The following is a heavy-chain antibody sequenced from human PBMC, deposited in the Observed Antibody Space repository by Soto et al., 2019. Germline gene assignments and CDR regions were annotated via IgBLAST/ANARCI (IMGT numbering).Heavy chain of an antibody. CDR2: ISAYNGNT. V-gene: IGHV1-18*01. Sequence: QVHLVQSGAEVKKPGASVKVSCKASGFTFTSYAITWVRQAPGQGLEWMGRISAYNGNTKYAQNLQGRVTMTTDSSTSTAYMELGSLTSDDTAVYYCARDFTGWPPDGVDSWGQGTLVTVSS. J-gene: IGHJ4*02. D-gene: IGHD3-16*01. CDR1: GFTFTSYA. CDR3: ARDFTGWPPDGVDS.